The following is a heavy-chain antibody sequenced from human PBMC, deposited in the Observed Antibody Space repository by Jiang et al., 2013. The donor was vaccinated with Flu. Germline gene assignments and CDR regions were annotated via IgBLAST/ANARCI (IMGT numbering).Heavy chain of an antibody. Sequence: GSGLVKPSETLSLTCTVSGGSITSDDYFWGWIRQPPGKGLEWIGSVYSSGSAYYDPSLKSRVTISVDTSKKQFSLRLTSVTAADTAVYYCARAQKXSGFELPYFDYWSQGTLVTVSS. CDR1: GGSITSDDYF. CDR2: VYSSGSA. V-gene: IGHV4-39*07. D-gene: IGHD5-12*01. CDR3: ARAQKXSGFELPYFDY. J-gene: IGHJ4*02.